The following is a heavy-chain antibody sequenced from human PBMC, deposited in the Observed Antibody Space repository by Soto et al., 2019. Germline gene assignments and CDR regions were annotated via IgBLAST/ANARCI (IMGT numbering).Heavy chain of an antibody. D-gene: IGHD3-3*01. CDR3: AKVRDYDFWSGYHAPYYGMDV. CDR1: GFTFSSYA. J-gene: IGHJ6*02. Sequence: GSLSLSCAASGFTFSSYAMSWVRQAPGKGLEWVSAISGSGGSTYYADSVKGRFTISRDNSKNTLYLQMNSLRAEDTAVYYCAKVRDYDFWSGYHAPYYGMDVWGQGTTVTVSS. CDR2: ISGSGGST. V-gene: IGHV3-23*01.